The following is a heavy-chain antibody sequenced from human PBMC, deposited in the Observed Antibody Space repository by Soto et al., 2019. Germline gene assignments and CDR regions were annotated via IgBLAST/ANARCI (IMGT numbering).Heavy chain of an antibody. CDR2: IYYSGST. CDR1: GGSISSYY. V-gene: IGHV4-59*01. J-gene: IGHJ5*02. D-gene: IGHD3-22*01. CDR3: ARASYYDSSGQWA. Sequence: SETLSLTCTVSGGSISSYYWSWIRQPPGKGLEWIGYIYYSGSTNYNPSLKSRVTISVDTSKNQFSLKLSSVTAADTAVYYCARASYYDSSGQWAWGQGTLVTVSS.